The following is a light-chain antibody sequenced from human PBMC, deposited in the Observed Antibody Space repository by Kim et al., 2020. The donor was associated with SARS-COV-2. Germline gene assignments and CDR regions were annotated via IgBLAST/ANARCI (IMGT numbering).Light chain of an antibody. J-gene: IGKJ4*01. V-gene: IGKV3-11*01. Sequence: EVVLTHSPATLSLSPGERATLSCRASQSVSSYLAWYKHKPGQSPRLLISDASNRATGIPARFSGSGSGTDFILTISSLEPEDVAVYYCQQSANWLTFGGGTKVDIK. CDR1: QSVSSY. CDR2: DAS. CDR3: QQSANWLT.